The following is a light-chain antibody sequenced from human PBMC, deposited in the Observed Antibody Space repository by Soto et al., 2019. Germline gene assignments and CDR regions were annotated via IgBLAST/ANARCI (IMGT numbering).Light chain of an antibody. V-gene: IGKV3-15*01. CDR3: QQYKNWPPLT. Sequence: EIVMTQSPATLSVSPGERATLSCRASQSVSSNLAWYQQKPGQGPRLLIYGAFTRATGIPARFSGSGSGTEFTLTISSLQSEDFAVYYWQQYKNWPPLTFGGGTKVEIK. J-gene: IGKJ4*01. CDR2: GAF. CDR1: QSVSSN.